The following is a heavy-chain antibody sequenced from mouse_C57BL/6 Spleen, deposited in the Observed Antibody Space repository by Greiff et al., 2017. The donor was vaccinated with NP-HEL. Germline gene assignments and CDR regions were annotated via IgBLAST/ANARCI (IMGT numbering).Heavy chain of an antibody. CDR2: IYPGDGDT. D-gene: IGHD3-2*02. CDR3: ARGGQLRWYYYAMDY. V-gene: IGHV1-82*01. Sequence: VQLQQSGPELVKPGASVKISCKASGYAFSSSWMNWVKQRPGKGLEWIGRIYPGDGDTNYNGKFKGKATLTADKSSSTAYMQLSSLTSEDSAVYFCARGGQLRWYYYAMDYWGQGTSVTVSS. J-gene: IGHJ4*01. CDR1: GYAFSSSW.